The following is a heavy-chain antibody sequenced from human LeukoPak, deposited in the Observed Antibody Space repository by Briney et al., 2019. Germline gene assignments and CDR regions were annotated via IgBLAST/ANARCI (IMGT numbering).Heavy chain of an antibody. J-gene: IGHJ4*02. Sequence: GGSLRLSCAASGFTFNTFNMNWVRQAPGKGLEWVSSITSGGDYIYYADSVKGRFTTSRDNAKNSLSLQLNSLRVEDTAVYYCARGHYDVLAASYKWTPDYWGQGALVTVSS. CDR2: ITSGGDYI. CDR3: ARGHYDVLAASYKWTPDY. CDR1: GFTFNTFN. D-gene: IGHD3-9*01. V-gene: IGHV3-21*01.